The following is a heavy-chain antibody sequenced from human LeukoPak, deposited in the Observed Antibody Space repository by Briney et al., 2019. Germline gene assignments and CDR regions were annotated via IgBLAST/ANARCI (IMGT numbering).Heavy chain of an antibody. D-gene: IGHD2-2*01. J-gene: IGHJ3*02. CDR2: IYYSGST. CDR3: ARDSEVEGCSSTSCYVLPAFGI. Sequence: SETLSLTCTVSGVSISSSSYYWGWIRQPPGKGLEWIGSIYYSGSTYYNPSLKSRVTISVDTSKNQFSLKLSSVTAADTAVYYCARDSEVEGCSSTSCYVLPAFGIWGQGTMVTVSS. V-gene: IGHV4-39*07. CDR1: GVSISSSSYY.